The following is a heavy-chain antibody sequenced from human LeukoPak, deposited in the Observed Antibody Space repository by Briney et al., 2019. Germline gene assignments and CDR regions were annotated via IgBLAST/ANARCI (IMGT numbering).Heavy chain of an antibody. CDR1: GFTLSNYA. Sequence: PGGSLRLSCAASGFTLSNYAMSWVRQAPGKGLEWVSGISGSGGSTYYADSVKGRFTISRDNSQNTLYLQMNSLRAEDTAVYYCAKTGGTTVTPGRWFDPWGQGTLVTVSS. CDR2: ISGSGGST. J-gene: IGHJ5*02. CDR3: AKTGGTTVTPGRWFDP. D-gene: IGHD4-17*01. V-gene: IGHV3-23*01.